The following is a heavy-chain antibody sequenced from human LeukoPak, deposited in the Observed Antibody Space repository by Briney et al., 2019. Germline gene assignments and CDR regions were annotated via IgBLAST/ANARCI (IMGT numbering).Heavy chain of an antibody. V-gene: IGHV4-39*01. Sequence: SETLSLTCTVSGGSISSGHYYWSWIRQPPGKGLEWIGSIYYSETTYYNSSLKSRVTISLNTSKNQFSLRLTSVTAADTAVYYCARQVSDYYYYYIDVWGKGATVTVSS. J-gene: IGHJ6*03. D-gene: IGHD5/OR15-5a*01. CDR1: GGSISSGHYY. CDR2: IYYSETT. CDR3: ARQVSDYYYYYIDV.